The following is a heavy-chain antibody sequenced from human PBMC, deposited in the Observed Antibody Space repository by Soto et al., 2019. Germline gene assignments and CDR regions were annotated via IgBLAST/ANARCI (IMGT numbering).Heavy chain of an antibody. V-gene: IGHV1-8*01. Sequence: ASVKVSCKASGYTFTSYDINWVRQATGQGLEWMGWMNPNSGNTGYAQKFQGRVTMTRSTSISTAYMELSSLRSEDTAVYYCARYFYYYDSSGYYYYFDYWGQGTLVAVSS. D-gene: IGHD3-22*01. J-gene: IGHJ4*02. CDR3: ARYFYYYDSSGYYYYFDY. CDR2: MNPNSGNT. CDR1: GYTFTSYD.